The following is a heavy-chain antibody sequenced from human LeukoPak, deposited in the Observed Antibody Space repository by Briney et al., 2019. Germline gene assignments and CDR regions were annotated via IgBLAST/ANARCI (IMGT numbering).Heavy chain of an antibody. CDR1: GYTFTNYD. Sequence: GASVKVSCKTSGYTFTNYDISWVRQAPGQGLEWMGWISPFNGNANYAQKIRGRVTMTTDTSTSTAYMELRSLRSDDTAVYYCARDFGGIDYWGQGTLVTVSS. D-gene: IGHD3-16*01. V-gene: IGHV1-18*01. CDR2: ISPFNGNA. CDR3: ARDFGGIDY. J-gene: IGHJ4*02.